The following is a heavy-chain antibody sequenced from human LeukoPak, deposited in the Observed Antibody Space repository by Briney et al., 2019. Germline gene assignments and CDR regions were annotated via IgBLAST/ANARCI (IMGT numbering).Heavy chain of an antibody. D-gene: IGHD2-2*01. J-gene: IGHJ5*02. CDR1: GYTFTGYY. CDR3: ARVVVPAAMANWFDP. Sequence: ASVKVSRKASGYTFTGYYMHWVRQAPGQGLEWMGWINPNSGGTNYAQKFQGRVTMTRDTSISTAYMELSRLRSDDTAVYYCARVVVPAAMANWFDPWGQGTLVTVSS. CDR2: INPNSGGT. V-gene: IGHV1-2*02.